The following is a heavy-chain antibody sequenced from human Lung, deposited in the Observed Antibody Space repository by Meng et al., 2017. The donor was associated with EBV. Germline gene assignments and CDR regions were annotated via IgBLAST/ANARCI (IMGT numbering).Heavy chain of an antibody. CDR2: INHSGST. Sequence: LQASASGLVNPSQALSLTCAVSVGSISSGGYSWSWIRQPPGKGLEWIGEINHSGSTNYNPSLKSRVTISVDTSKNQFSLKLSSVTAADTAVYYCAVTRYCSGGSCFDYWGQGTLVTVSS. D-gene: IGHD2-15*01. J-gene: IGHJ4*02. CDR1: VGSISSGGYS. CDR3: AVTRYCSGGSCFDY. V-gene: IGHV4-30-2*01.